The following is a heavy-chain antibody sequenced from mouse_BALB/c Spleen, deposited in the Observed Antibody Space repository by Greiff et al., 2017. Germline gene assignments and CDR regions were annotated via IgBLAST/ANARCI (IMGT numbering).Heavy chain of an antibody. CDR1: GFNIKDTY. CDR3: ARNYGSSYGFAY. D-gene: IGHD1-1*01. Sequence: EVHLVESGAELVKPGASVKLSCTASGFNIKDTYMHWVKQRPEQGLEWIGRIDPANGNTKYDPKFQGKATITADTSSNTAYLQLSSLTSEDTAVYYCARNYGSSYGFAYWGQGTLVTVSA. J-gene: IGHJ3*01. CDR2: IDPANGNT. V-gene: IGHV14-3*02.